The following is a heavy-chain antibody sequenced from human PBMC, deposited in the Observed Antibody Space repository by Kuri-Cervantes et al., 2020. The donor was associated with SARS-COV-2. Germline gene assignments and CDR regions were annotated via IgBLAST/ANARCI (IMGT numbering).Heavy chain of an antibody. CDR1: GFTFSSYA. Sequence: GGPLRLSCAASGFTFSSYAMHWVRQAPGKGLEWVAVISYDGSNKYYADSVKGRFTISRDNSKNTLYLQMNSLRAEDTAVYYCARPQGYCSGGSCPDAFDIWGQGTMVTVSS. CDR2: ISYDGSNK. D-gene: IGHD2-15*01. V-gene: IGHV3-30-3*01. J-gene: IGHJ3*02. CDR3: ARPQGYCSGGSCPDAFDI.